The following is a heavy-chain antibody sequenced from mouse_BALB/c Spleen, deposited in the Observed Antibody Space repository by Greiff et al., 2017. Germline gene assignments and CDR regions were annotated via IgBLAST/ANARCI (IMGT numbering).Heavy chain of an antibody. J-gene: IGHJ2*01. D-gene: IGHD1-1*01. CDR3: ASDYGSSYYFDY. Sequence: QVQLQQPGAELVKPGASVKLSCKASGYTFTRYWMHWVNQRPGQGLEWIGEINPSNGRTNYNEKFKSKATLTVDKSSSTAYMQLSSLTSEDSAVYYGASDYGSSYYFDYWGQGTTLTVSS. CDR1: GYTFTRYW. V-gene: IGHV1S81*02. CDR2: INPSNGRT.